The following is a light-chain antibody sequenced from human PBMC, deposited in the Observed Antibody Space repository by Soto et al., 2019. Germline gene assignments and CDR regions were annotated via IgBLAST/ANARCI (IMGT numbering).Light chain of an antibody. CDR3: QQSYSTPFT. CDR2: TVS. J-gene: IGKJ2*01. Sequence: DIPMTQSPSSLSASVAARVTITCRASQSISSSLNWYQQKAGKDPNLLMYTVSTLQSGVPSRFSGSGSGTDFTLTISSLQPEDSATYYCQQSYSTPFTFGQGTKLEIK. V-gene: IGKV1-39*01. CDR1: QSISSS.